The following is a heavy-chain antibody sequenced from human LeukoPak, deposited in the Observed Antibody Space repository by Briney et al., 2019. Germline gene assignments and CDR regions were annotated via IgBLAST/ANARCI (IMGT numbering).Heavy chain of an antibody. CDR3: ARDLWAHPPGLN. D-gene: IGHD1-1*01. Sequence: ASVKVSCKASGGTFSSYAMHWVRQAPGQRLEWMGWINAGNGNTKYSQKFQGRVTITRDTSASTAYMELSSLRSEDTAVYYCARDLWAHPPGLNWGQGTPVTVSS. CDR1: GGTFSSYA. J-gene: IGHJ4*02. CDR2: INAGNGNT. V-gene: IGHV1-3*01.